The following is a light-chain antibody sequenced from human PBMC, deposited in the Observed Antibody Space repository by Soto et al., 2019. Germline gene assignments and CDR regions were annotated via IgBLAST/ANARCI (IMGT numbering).Light chain of an antibody. Sequence: QSVLTQPASVSGSPGQSITMSCTGTSSDVGGYNYVSWYQQHPGKAPKLVIYDVIYRPSGVSNRFSGSKSGNTASLTISGLQAEDEAEYYCSSYTSSTTLVVFGGGTKLTVL. CDR1: SSDVGGYNY. V-gene: IGLV2-14*03. CDR3: SSYTSSTTLVV. J-gene: IGLJ2*01. CDR2: DVI.